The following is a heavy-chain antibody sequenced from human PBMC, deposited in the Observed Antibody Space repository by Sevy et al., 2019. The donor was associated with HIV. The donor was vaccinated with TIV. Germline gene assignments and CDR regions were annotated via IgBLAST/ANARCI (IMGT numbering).Heavy chain of an antibody. CDR1: GFTFSVYW. D-gene: IGHD4-4*01. V-gene: IGHV3-7*01. J-gene: IGHJ4*02. CDR2: MKEDGSDK. Sequence: GESLKISCAASGFTFSVYWMSWVRQAPGKGLEWVATMKEDGSDKDYVDSVKGRFTISRDNAKNSLYLQMNSLRAEDTAVYYCARDGSVTASDYWGQGTLVTVSS. CDR3: ARDGSVTASDY.